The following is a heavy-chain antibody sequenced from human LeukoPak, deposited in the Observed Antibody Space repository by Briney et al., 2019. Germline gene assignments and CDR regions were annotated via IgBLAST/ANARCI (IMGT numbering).Heavy chain of an antibody. Sequence: ASVKVSCKASGYTFTSYCIRWVRQAPGQGLEWMGWISAYNGNTNYAQKLQGRVTMTTDTSTSTAYMELRSLRSDDTAVYYCAKVYCSKHLWFGELLYPPDAFDIWGRGTMVTVSS. CDR3: AKVYCSKHLWFGELLYPPDAFDI. V-gene: IGHV1-18*01. CDR1: GYTFTSYC. CDR2: ISAYNGNT. D-gene: IGHD3-10*01. J-gene: IGHJ3*02.